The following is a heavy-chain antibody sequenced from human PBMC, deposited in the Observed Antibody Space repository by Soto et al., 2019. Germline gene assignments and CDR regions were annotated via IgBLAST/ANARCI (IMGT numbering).Heavy chain of an antibody. J-gene: IGHJ6*02. CDR1: GYNFHTYW. Sequence: GESLKISCKGSGYNFHTYWIAWVRQMPGKGLEWMGFIYPHDSDTRYSPSFRGQVTISADKSINTAYLQWTSLKASDTAIYFCARPTDYHYGIQVWGQGTTVTV. D-gene: IGHD4-17*01. CDR2: IYPHDSDT. CDR3: ARPTDYHYGIQV. V-gene: IGHV5-51*01.